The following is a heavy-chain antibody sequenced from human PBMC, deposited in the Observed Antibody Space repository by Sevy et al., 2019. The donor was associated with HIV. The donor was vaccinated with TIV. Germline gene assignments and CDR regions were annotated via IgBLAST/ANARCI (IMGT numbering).Heavy chain of an antibody. Sequence: GGSLRLSCAASGLTFSNYWMTWVRQAPGKGLEWVANIKQDGSAKYYVDSAKGRFTISRDNARNSMYLQMNSLRAEDTAVYYCATDRSIASPGRYDYWGQGTLVTVSS. V-gene: IGHV3-7*01. CDR2: IKQDGSAK. CDR1: GLTFSNYW. J-gene: IGHJ4*02. CDR3: ATDRSIASPGRYDY. D-gene: IGHD3-3*02.